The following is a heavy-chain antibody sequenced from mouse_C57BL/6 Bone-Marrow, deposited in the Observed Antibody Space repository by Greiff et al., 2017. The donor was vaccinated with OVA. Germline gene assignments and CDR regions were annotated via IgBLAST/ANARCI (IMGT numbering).Heavy chain of an antibody. Sequence: EVQLVESGGGLVKPGGSLKLSCAASGFTFSSYAMSWVRQTPEKRLEWVATISDGGSYTYYPDNVKGRFTISRDNAKNNLYLQMSHLKSEDTAMYYCARGFEFITTVVADYWGQGTTLTVSS. CDR2: ISDGGSYT. D-gene: IGHD1-1*01. V-gene: IGHV5-4*01. CDR1: GFTFSSYA. J-gene: IGHJ2*01. CDR3: ARGFEFITTVVADY.